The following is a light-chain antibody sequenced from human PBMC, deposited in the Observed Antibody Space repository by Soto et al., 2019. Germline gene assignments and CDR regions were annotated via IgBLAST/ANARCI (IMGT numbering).Light chain of an antibody. CDR1: QNFGSTY. CDR2: GAS. V-gene: IGKV3-15*01. CDR3: LQYNNWWT. Sequence: EIVLTQSPDTLSLSPGERATLSCRASQNFGSTYLAWYQQKRGQAPRFLIYGASTRATGTPARFSGSGSGTEFTLTISSLQSEDFAVFYCLQYNNWWTFGQGTKVEIK. J-gene: IGKJ1*01.